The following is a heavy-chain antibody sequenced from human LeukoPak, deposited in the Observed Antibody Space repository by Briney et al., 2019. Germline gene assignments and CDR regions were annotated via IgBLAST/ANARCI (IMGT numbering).Heavy chain of an antibody. V-gene: IGHV3-43*02. CDR1: GFTFYDYA. J-gene: IGHJ6*03. D-gene: IGHD2-2*01. CDR2: ISGDGGST. Sequence: GGSLRLFCAASGFTFYDYAMHWLPQAPGKALEWVFLISGDGGSTYYADSVKGRFTISRDNSKNSLYLQMSSLRTEDTALYYCAKIPAAGYYYYSMDVWGKGTTVTVSS. CDR3: AKIPAAGYYYYSMDV.